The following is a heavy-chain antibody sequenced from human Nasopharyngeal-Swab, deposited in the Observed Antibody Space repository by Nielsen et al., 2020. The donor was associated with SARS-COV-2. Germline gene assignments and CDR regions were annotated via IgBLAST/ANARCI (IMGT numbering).Heavy chain of an antibody. V-gene: IGHV4-59*01. CDR2: IYYSGST. Sequence: GSLRLSCTVSGGSISSYYWSWIRQPPGKGLEWIGYIYYSGSTNYNPSLKSRVTISVDTSKNQFSLKLSSVTAADTAVYYCASSPKWEPLYYWGQGTLVTVSS. CDR3: ASSPKWEPLYY. J-gene: IGHJ4*02. D-gene: IGHD1-26*01. CDR1: GGSISSYY.